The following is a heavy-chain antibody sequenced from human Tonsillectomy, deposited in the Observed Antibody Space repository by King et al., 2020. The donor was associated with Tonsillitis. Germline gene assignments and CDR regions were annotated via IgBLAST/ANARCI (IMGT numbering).Heavy chain of an antibody. J-gene: IGHJ4*02. CDR1: GGSISDNKYL. V-gene: IGHV4-61*01. CDR2: ICYSGST. Sequence: QVQLQESGPGLVKPSETLSLICSASGGSISDNKYLWSWIRQPPGKGLEWTGYICYSGSTNYNPSLKSRVTISVDTSKNQFSLKLSSVTAADTAVYYCARARLGRGAFDYWGQGTLVTVSS. D-gene: IGHD1-26*01. CDR3: ARARLGRGAFDY.